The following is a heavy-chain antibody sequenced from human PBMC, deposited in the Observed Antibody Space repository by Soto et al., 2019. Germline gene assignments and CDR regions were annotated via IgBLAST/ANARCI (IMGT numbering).Heavy chain of an antibody. CDR2: ISAYNGNT. Sequence: ASVKVSCKASGYAFTSYGISWVRQAPGQGLEWMGWISAYNGNTNYAQKLQGRVTMTTDTSTSTAYMELRSLRSDDTAVYYCVSVPSSIAAPQEFDYWGQGTLVTVSS. CDR1: GYAFTSYG. J-gene: IGHJ4*02. CDR3: VSVPSSIAAPQEFDY. V-gene: IGHV1-18*01. D-gene: IGHD6-6*01.